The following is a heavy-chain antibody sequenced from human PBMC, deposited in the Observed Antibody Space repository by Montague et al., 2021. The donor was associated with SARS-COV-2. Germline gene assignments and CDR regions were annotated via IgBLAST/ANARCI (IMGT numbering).Heavy chain of an antibody. CDR3: VRAFSNSFKWFDP. J-gene: IGHJ5*02. CDR2: IRADVTTT. Sequence: SLRLSCAASVFTFSAYWMHLVRQAPGQGLEWVARIRADVTTTNYXDSVKGRFTISRDNAQDTVYLHMTTLTAEDTAVYYCVRAFSNSFKWFDPWGQGTLVTVSS. D-gene: IGHD6-13*01. CDR1: VFTFSAYW. V-gene: IGHV3-74*01.